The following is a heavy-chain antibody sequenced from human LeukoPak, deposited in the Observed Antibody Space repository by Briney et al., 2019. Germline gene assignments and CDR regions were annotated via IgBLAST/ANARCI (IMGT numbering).Heavy chain of an antibody. J-gene: IGHJ4*02. V-gene: IGHV1-2*02. CDR3: TRDFSLLAYCGGDCPTTYYLDY. D-gene: IGHD2-21*02. Sequence: ASVKVSCKASGYTFTGYYIHWVRQAPGQGLEWMGWINPNSGGTNYAQKFQGRVTMTRDTSIITAYMELSRLRSDDTAVYYCTRDFSLLAYCGGDCPTTYYLDYWGQGTLVTVSS. CDR1: GYTFTGYY. CDR2: INPNSGGT.